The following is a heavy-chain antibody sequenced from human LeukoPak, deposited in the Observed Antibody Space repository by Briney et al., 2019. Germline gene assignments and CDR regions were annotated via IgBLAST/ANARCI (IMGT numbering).Heavy chain of an antibody. Sequence: GGSLRPSCAASGFTVRSYSMDWVRQAPGKGLEWVSTISGNGGSTNYADSVKGRFTISRDNSKNTLYLQMNSLRAEDTALYYCAKLTGDLDYWGQGTLVTVSS. J-gene: IGHJ4*02. CDR3: AKLTGDLDY. CDR1: GFTVRSYS. V-gene: IGHV3-23*01. CDR2: ISGNGGST. D-gene: IGHD7-27*01.